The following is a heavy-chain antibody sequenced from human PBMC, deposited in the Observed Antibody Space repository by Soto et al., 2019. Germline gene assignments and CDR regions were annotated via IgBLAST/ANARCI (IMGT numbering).Heavy chain of an antibody. CDR1: GGSISSGGYS. V-gene: IGHV4-30-2*01. Sequence: SETLSLTCAVSGGSISSGGYSWNWIRQPPGKGLEWIGYIYHSGSTLYNPSLKSRVTISVDKSKNQFSLKLTSVTAADTAVYYWVSNVVPAANYFAYWGQGTLVTVSS. CDR3: VSNVVPAANYFAY. J-gene: IGHJ4*02. D-gene: IGHD2-2*01. CDR2: IYHSGST.